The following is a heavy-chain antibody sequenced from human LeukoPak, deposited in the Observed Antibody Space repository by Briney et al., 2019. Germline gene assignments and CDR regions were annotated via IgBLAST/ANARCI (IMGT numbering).Heavy chain of an antibody. CDR2: IKADGTEK. CDR3: ARVYVGTDTVDFDY. D-gene: IGHD5-18*01. J-gene: IGHJ4*02. V-gene: IGHV3-7*02. CDR1: GFTFSTYW. Sequence: GGSLRLSCAASGFTFSTYWMSWVRQAPGKRLEGVANIKADGTEKYYVDSVRGRFTISRDNARNTLYLQMNSLRADDTAVYYCARVYVGTDTVDFDYWGQGTLVTVSS.